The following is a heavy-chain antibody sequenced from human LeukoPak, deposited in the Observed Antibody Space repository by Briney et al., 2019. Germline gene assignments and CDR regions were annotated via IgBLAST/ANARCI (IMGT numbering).Heavy chain of an antibody. Sequence: SETLSLTCAVYGGSFSGYYWSWIRQPPGKGLEWIGEINHSGSTNYNPSLKSRVTISVDTSKNQFSLKLSSVTAADTAVYYCARGPPDSSGYYSIDYWGQGTQVTVSS. CDR3: ARGPPDSSGYYSIDY. CDR1: GGSFSGYY. J-gene: IGHJ4*02. CDR2: INHSGST. D-gene: IGHD3-22*01. V-gene: IGHV4-34*01.